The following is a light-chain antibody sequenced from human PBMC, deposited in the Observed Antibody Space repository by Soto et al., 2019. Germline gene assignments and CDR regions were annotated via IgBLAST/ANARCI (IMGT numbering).Light chain of an antibody. V-gene: IGKV2-28*01. Sequence: DAVLAKYPLSLPVSPGEPASISCRSSQSLLHSNGYNYLDWYLQRPGQSPHLLIYSGSHRASGVPDRFSVSGSGTDFTLKISRVEAEDVGVYYCMQARQTCQCTFGQGTKLDIK. CDR2: SGS. CDR1: QSLLHSNGYNY. CDR3: MQARQTCQCT. J-gene: IGKJ1*01.